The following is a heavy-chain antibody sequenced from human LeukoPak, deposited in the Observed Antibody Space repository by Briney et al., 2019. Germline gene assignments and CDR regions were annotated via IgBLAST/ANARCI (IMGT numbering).Heavy chain of an antibody. CDR2: IIPIFGTA. Sequence: ASVKVSCKASGGTFSSYAISWGRQAPGQGLEWMGGIIPIFGTANYAQKFQGRVTITADESTSTAYMELSSLRSEDTAVYYCARVGLSSGSYFDYWGQGTLVTVSS. J-gene: IGHJ4*02. CDR3: ARVGLSSGSYFDY. V-gene: IGHV1-69*13. D-gene: IGHD6-19*01. CDR1: GGTFSSYA.